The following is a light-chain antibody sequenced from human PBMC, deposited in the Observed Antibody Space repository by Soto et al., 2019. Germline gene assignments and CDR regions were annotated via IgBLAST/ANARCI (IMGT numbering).Light chain of an antibody. V-gene: IGKV1-13*02. CDR1: RGISSA. CDR3: QQYNSFPRP. Sequence: AIQLTQSPSSLSASVGDRVTITCRASRGISSALAWYEQKPGKPPKLLIYGASSLESGVPSRFSGSGSGTDFTLTISSLQPEDFATYYCQQYNSFPRPFGQGTKLEIK. CDR2: GAS. J-gene: IGKJ2*01.